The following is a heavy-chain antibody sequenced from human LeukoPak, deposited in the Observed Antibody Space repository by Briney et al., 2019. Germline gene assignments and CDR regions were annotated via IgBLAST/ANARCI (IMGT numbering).Heavy chain of an antibody. CDR2: ISWNSGSI. CDR1: GFTFDDYG. CDR3: AKDLRYSGSSAFDY. V-gene: IGHV3-9*01. J-gene: IGHJ4*02. Sequence: GGSLRLSCAASGFTFDDYGMHWVRQAPGKGLEPSSGISWNSGSIGYADSVKGRFTTSRDNAKNSLYLQMNSLRAEDTALYYCAKDLRYSGSSAFDYWGQGTLVTVSS. D-gene: IGHD1-26*01.